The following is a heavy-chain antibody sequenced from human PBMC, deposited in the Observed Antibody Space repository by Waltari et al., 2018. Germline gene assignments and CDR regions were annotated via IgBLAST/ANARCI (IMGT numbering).Heavy chain of an antibody. J-gene: IGHJ4*02. CDR3: ARGGHIVVVTAIRRYDY. CDR2: INHSGST. V-gene: IGHV4-34*01. Sequence: QVQLQQWGAGLLKPSETLSLTCAVYGGSFRGYYWSWLRQPPGKGLEWIGEINHSGSTNYNPSLKSRVTISVDTSKNQFSLKLSSVTAADTAVYYCARGGHIVVVTAIRRYDYWGQGTLVTVSS. D-gene: IGHD2-21*02. CDR1: GGSFRGYY.